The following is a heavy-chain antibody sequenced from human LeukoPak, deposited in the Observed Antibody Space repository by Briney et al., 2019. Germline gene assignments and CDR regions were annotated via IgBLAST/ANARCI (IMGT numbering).Heavy chain of an antibody. CDR1: GFTFSIYW. D-gene: IGHD6-13*01. CDR2: IEQDGSDK. Sequence: GGSLRLTCAASGFTFSIYWMSWVRQAPGKGLEWVANIEQDGSDKYYVDSVKGRFTISRDNAKNSLSLQMNSLRAEDTAVYYCARAHSSNFYSWLYWGQGTLVTVSS. J-gene: IGHJ4*02. CDR3: ARAHSSNFYSWLY. V-gene: IGHV3-7*04.